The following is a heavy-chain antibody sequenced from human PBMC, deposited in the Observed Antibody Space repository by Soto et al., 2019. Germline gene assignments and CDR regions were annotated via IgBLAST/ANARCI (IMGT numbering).Heavy chain of an antibody. Sequence: QVQLVQSGAEVKKPGSSVKVSCKASGGTFSSYAISWVRQAPGQGLEWMGGIIPIFGTANYAQKFQGRVTITADESTSTAYMELRRLRSEDTAVYYCASPQPGGSVAGDFDYWGQGTLVTVSS. J-gene: IGHJ4*02. CDR3: ASPQPGGSVAGDFDY. CDR2: IIPIFGTA. D-gene: IGHD6-19*01. V-gene: IGHV1-69*12. CDR1: GGTFSSYA.